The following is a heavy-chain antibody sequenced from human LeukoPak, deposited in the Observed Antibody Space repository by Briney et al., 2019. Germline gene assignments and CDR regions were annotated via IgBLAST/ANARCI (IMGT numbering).Heavy chain of an antibody. V-gene: IGHV4-61*02. CDR2: IYTSGST. CDR1: GGSISSGSYY. Sequence: SQTLSLTCTVSGGSISSGSYYWSWIRQPAGKGLEWIGRIYTSGSTNYNPSLKSRVTISVDTSKNQFSLKLSSVTAADTAVYYCARAVSSDYGDSNGMDVWGQGTTVTVSS. D-gene: IGHD4-17*01. J-gene: IGHJ6*02. CDR3: ARAVSSDYGDSNGMDV.